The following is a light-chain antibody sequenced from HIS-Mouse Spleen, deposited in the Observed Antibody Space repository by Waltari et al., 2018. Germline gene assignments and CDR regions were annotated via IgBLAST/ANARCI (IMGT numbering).Light chain of an antibody. J-gene: IGLJ1*01. CDR2: EVS. CDR1: SSDVGGCNY. Sequence: QSALTQPPSASGSPGQSVTISCTGTSSDVGGCNYVPWYQQHPGKAPKLMIYEVSKRPSGVPDRFSGSKSGNTASLTVSGLQAEDEADYYCSSYAGSNNYVFGTGTKVTVL. V-gene: IGLV2-8*01. CDR3: SSYAGSNNYV.